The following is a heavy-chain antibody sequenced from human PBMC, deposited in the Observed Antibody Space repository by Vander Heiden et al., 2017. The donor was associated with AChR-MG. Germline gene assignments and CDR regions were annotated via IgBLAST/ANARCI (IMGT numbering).Heavy chain of an antibody. CDR3: ARGGGPRGPVVAYAEYFQE. J-gene: IGHJ1*01. CDR2: IYYSGST. V-gene: IGHV4-59*01. Sequence: QVQLQESGPGLVKPSETLSLTCTVPGASISSYYWSWIRQPPGKELEWIGYIYYSGSTNYNPSLKSRVSISVDTSNNQFSLNLNSVTAADTAVYYCARGGGPRGPVVAYAEYFQEWGQGALVTVSS. D-gene: IGHD2-21*01. CDR1: GASISSYY.